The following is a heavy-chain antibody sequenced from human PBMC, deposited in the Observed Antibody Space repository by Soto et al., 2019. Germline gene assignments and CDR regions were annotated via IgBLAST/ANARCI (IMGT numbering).Heavy chain of an antibody. CDR1: GYSFNSYW. CDR2: IDPSDSYT. Sequence: PGESLKISCKGSGYSFNSYWISWVRQMPGKGLEWMGRIDPSDSYTNYSPSFQGHVTISADKSISTAYLQWSSLKASDTAMYYCARQYYDFWSGPEDMDVWGQGTTVTFSS. CDR3: ARQYYDFWSGPEDMDV. J-gene: IGHJ6*02. D-gene: IGHD3-3*01. V-gene: IGHV5-10-1*01.